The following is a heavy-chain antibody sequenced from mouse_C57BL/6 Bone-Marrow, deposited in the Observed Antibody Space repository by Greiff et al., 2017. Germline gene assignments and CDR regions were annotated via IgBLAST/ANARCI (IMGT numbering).Heavy chain of an antibody. J-gene: IGHJ1*03. Sequence: QVQLQQSGPELVKPGASVKLSCKASGYTFPSYDINWVKQRPGQGREWIGWIYPRDGSTKYNEKFEGKATLTVDTSTSTAYMELPSLTSEDSAVYVWARDYGSRYWYFDVWGTGTTGTVAS. CDR3: ARDYGSRYWYFDV. D-gene: IGHD1-1*01. CDR2: IYPRDGST. CDR1: GYTFPSYD. V-gene: IGHV1-85*01.